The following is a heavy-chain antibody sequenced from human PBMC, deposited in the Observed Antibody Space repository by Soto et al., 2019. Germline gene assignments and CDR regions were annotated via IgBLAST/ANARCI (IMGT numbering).Heavy chain of an antibody. Sequence: SGPTLVNPTQTLTLTCTFSGFSLSTSGMCVSWIRQPPGKALEWLARIDWDDDKYYSTSLKTRLTISKDTSKNQVVLTMTNMDPADTGTYYCAWIYGGWYIVDYWGQGTLVTVSS. D-gene: IGHD6-19*01. V-gene: IGHV2-70*11. CDR3: AWIYGGWYIVDY. CDR1: GFSLSTSGMC. J-gene: IGHJ4*02. CDR2: IDWDDDK.